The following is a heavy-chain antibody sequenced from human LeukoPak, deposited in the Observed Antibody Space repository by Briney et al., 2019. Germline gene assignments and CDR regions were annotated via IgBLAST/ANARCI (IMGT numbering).Heavy chain of an antibody. V-gene: IGHV3-33*08. CDR1: GFTFSSYG. Sequence: GGSLRLSCAASGFTFSSYGMHWVRQAPGKGLEWVAVIWYDGSNKYYADSVKGRFTISRDNSKNTLYLQMNSLRAEDTAVYYCARDGGYSYGSCAFDIWGQGTMVTVSS. D-gene: IGHD5-18*01. CDR2: IWYDGSNK. CDR3: ARDGGYSYGSCAFDI. J-gene: IGHJ3*02.